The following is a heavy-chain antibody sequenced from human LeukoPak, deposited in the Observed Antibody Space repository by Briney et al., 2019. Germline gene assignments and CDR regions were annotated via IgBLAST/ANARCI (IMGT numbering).Heavy chain of an antibody. CDR1: GGSTSSYY. D-gene: IGHD3-10*01. CDR3: ARGGQYGSGSYYTYYYYGMDV. Sequence: SETLSLTCTVSGGSTSSYYWSWIRQPAGKGLEWIGSIYTSGSTNYNPSLKSRVTMSVGTSKNQFSLKLSSVTAADTAVYYCARGGQYGSGSYYTYYYYGMDVWGQGTTVTVSS. CDR2: IYTSGST. V-gene: IGHV4-4*07. J-gene: IGHJ6*02.